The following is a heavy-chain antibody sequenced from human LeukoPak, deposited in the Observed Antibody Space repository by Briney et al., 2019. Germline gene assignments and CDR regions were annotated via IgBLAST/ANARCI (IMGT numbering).Heavy chain of an antibody. CDR1: GYTFTNYG. CDR3: VRDPGATEDAFGF. V-gene: IGHV1-18*01. J-gene: IGHJ3*01. Sequence: ASVKVSCKASGYTFTNYGITWVRQAPGQGREWMGWISAYSGDTNYVQNLQGRVTMTRDTSTRTAYKELRRLRSDDTAVYYCVRDPGATEDAFGFWGQGTMVTVSS. CDR2: ISAYSGDT. D-gene: IGHD1-1*01.